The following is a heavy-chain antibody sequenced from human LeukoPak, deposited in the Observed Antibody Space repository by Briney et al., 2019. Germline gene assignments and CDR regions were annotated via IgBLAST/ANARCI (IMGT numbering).Heavy chain of an antibody. Sequence: GGCLRLSCAASLFTFSNYVMRWVGPAPRKGVAWVSTISGSGGSPYYVDSVKGRFTLSRDSSRNTLYLQMDSLRAEDTAVYYCASRPGSDIGPLDFWGQGTLVTVSS. CDR2: ISGSGGSP. D-gene: IGHD2-15*01. V-gene: IGHV3-23*01. CDR1: LFTFSNYV. CDR3: ASRPGSDIGPLDF. J-gene: IGHJ4*02.